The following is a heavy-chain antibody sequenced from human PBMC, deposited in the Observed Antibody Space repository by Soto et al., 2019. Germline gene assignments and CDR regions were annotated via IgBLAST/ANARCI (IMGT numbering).Heavy chain of an antibody. Sequence: ASVKVSCKASGYTFTTYGITWVRQAPGQGPEWMGWISGYNGHTKYAQKFQGRVTMTTDTSTSTVYMDLRSLTSDDTAVYYCAREGEMPYYYSGLDVWGQGTTVPVS. CDR3: AREGEMPYYYSGLDV. CDR2: ISGYNGHT. CDR1: GYTFTTYG. D-gene: IGHD3-16*01. V-gene: IGHV1-18*01. J-gene: IGHJ6*02.